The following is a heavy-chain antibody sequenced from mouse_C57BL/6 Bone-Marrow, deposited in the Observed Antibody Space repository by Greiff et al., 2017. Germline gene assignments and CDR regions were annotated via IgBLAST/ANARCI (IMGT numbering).Heavy chain of an antibody. CDR3: ARRGY. CDR2: IDPSDSYT. CDR1: GNTFTSYW. J-gene: IGHJ2*01. Sequence: QVQLQQPGAELVMPGASVKLSCKASGNTFTSYWMHWVKQRPGQGLEWIGEIDPSDSYTNYNQKFKGKSTLTVDKSSSTAYMQLSSLTSEDSAVYYCARRGYWGQGTTLTVSS. V-gene: IGHV1-69*01.